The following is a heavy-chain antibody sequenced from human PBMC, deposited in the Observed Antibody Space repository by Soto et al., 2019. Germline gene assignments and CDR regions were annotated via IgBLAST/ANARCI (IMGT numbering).Heavy chain of an antibody. Sequence: SDTLSLTCNVSGASLSGYYWSWIRQPPGKGLEWIGYIYYSGSTYYNPSLKSRVTISVDTSKNQFSLNLTSVTAADTAVYYCAREEVAGTNWFDPWGKGNLV. CDR1: GASLSGYY. J-gene: IGHJ5*02. V-gene: IGHV4-59*12. D-gene: IGHD2-15*01. CDR3: AREEVAGTNWFDP. CDR2: IYYSGST.